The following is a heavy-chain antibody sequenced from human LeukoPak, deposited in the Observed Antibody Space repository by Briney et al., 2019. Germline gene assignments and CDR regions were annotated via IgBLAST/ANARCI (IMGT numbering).Heavy chain of an antibody. V-gene: IGHV4-59*12. D-gene: IGHD3-3*01. J-gene: IGHJ5*02. CDR1: GGSISSYY. CDR2: IYYSGST. CDR3: ARVRDEAIFGVVTNWFDP. Sequence: SETLSPTCTVSGGSISSYYWSWIRQPPGKGLEWIGYIYYSGSTNYNPSLKSRVTMSVDTSKNQFSLKLSSVAAADTAVYYCARVRDEAIFGVVTNWFDPWGQGTLVTVSS.